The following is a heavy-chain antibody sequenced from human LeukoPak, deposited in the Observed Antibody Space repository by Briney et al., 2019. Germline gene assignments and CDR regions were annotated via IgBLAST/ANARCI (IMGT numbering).Heavy chain of an antibody. D-gene: IGHD2-15*01. J-gene: IGHJ5*02. CDR3: ARRPLYCSGGSCSGRWFDP. CDR1: GGSFSGYY. Sequence: SETLSLTCAAYGGSFSGYYWSWIRQPPGKGLEWIGEINHSGSTNYNPSLKSRVTISVDTSKNQFSLKLSSVTAADTAVYYCARRPLYCSGGSCSGRWFDPSGQGTLVTVSS. CDR2: INHSGST. V-gene: IGHV4-34*01.